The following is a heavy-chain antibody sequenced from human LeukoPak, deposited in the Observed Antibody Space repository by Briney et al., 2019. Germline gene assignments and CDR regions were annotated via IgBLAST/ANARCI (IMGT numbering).Heavy chain of an antibody. D-gene: IGHD3-22*01. CDR2: INPSGGST. CDR3: ARDKMRIGSGYPAYYFDY. J-gene: IGHJ4*02. V-gene: IGHV1-46*01. CDR1: GYTFTSYY. Sequence: ASVKVSCKASGYTFTSYYMHWVRQAPGQVLEWMGIINPSGGSTSYAQKFQGRVTMTRDTSTSTVYMELSSLRSEDTAVYYCARDKMRIGSGYPAYYFDYWGQGTLVTVSS.